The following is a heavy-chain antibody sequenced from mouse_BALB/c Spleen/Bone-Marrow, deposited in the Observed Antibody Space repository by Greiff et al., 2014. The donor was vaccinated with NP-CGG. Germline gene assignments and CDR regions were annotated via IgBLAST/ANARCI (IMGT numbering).Heavy chain of an antibody. CDR3: AIHYSDYPVMDY. V-gene: IGHV1-18*01. CDR2: FNPNNGVT. D-gene: IGHD1-2*01. J-gene: IGHJ4*01. Sequence: EVKLVESGPELVKPGASVKISCKTSGYTSTEYTMHWVKQSHGKSLEWIGGFNPNNGVTIYNQKFKGKATLTVDKSSSTAYMELRSLTSEDSAVYYCAIHYSDYPVMDYWGQGTSVAVSS. CDR1: GYTSTEYT.